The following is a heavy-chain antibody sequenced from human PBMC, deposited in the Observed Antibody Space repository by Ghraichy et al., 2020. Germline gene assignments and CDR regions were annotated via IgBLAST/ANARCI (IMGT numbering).Heavy chain of an antibody. CDR3: ARFSYSYGRFDP. Sequence: SETLSLTCAVYGGSFSNYYWSWIRQPPGKGLEWIGEINHSGRTNYNPSLKSRLTISVDTSKTQFSLKMSSVTAADTAVYYGARFSYSYGRFDPWGQGTLVTVSS. J-gene: IGHJ5*02. D-gene: IGHD5-18*01. V-gene: IGHV4-34*01. CDR2: INHSGRT. CDR1: GGSFSNYY.